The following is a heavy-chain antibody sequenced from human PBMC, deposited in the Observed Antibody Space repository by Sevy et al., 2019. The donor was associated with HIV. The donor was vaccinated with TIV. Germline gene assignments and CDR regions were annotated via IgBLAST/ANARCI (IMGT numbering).Heavy chain of an antibody. V-gene: IGHV3-23*01. D-gene: IGHD3-22*01. CDR2: ISGSGGSGDKT. CDR1: GFTFSSYA. J-gene: IGHJ4*02. Sequence: GGSLRPSCAASGFTFSSYAMNWDRQAPGKGLEWVSGISGSGGSGDKTNYADSVKGRFTISRDDSKNSLYLQLNSLRAEDTAIYYCARKYDSSGYFDYWGQGTLVTVSS. CDR3: ARKYDSSGYFDY.